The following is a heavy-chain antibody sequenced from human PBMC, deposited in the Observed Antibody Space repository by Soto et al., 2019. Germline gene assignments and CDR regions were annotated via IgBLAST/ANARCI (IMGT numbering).Heavy chain of an antibody. CDR3: ARDSGYSDGPLDY. J-gene: IGHJ4*02. V-gene: IGHV3-48*01. Sequence: EVQLVESGGGLVQPGGSLRLSCAASGFTFSSYSMNWVRQAPGKGLEWVSYISSSSSTIYYADSVKGRFTISRDNAKNSPYLKMNSRRAADTAVYYFARDSGYSDGPLDYWGQGTLVTVSS. D-gene: IGHD5-18*01. CDR2: ISSSSSTI. CDR1: GFTFSSYS.